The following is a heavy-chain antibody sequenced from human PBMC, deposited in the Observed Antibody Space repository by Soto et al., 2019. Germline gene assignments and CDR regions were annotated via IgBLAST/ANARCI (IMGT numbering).Heavy chain of an antibody. D-gene: IGHD3-3*01. CDR1: GFTFGNYG. J-gene: IGHJ4*02. Sequence: EVQLLESGGGLVQPGGSLRLSCGTSGFTFGNYGMGWVRQAPGNGLEWVSGLSSSGGRTYYADSVKGRFTISRDNSKNTLFLQMNSLRAEDTAVYYCAKVANSGVVIEYFDYWGQGSLVTVSS. CDR2: LSSSGGRT. V-gene: IGHV3-23*01. CDR3: AKVANSGVVIEYFDY.